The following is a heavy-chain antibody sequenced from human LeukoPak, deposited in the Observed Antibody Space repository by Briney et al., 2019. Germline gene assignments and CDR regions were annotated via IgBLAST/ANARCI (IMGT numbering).Heavy chain of an antibody. CDR3: ANPRDRGYYFYFDY. CDR2: FSGSGGST. V-gene: IGHV3-23*01. Sequence: GGSLRLSCGASGFTFRSYARRWVRQAPGKGLEWVSGFSGSGGSTYYADSVKGRFTISRDNSRNTLYLQMNSLRAEDTAVYYCANPRDRGYYFYFDYWGQGTLVTVSS. J-gene: IGHJ4*02. CDR1: GFTFRSYA. D-gene: IGHD3-22*01.